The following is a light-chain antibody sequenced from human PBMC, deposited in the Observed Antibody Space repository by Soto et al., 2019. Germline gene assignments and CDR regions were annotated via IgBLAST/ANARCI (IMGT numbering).Light chain of an antibody. Sequence: AIQMTQSPSSLSASVGDRVTITCRASQGIRNELGWYQQKPGKAPKLLIYGASTLHGGVPSRFSGSGSGTDFTLTISRLQQDDVTTYYCHQDNSYPRTFGQGTKVEIK. V-gene: IGKV1-6*02. CDR3: HQDNSYPRT. CDR1: QGIRNE. J-gene: IGKJ1*01. CDR2: GAS.